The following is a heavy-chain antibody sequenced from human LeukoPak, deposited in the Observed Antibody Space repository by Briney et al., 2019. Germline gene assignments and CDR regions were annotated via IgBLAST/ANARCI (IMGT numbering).Heavy chain of an antibody. CDR1: GFTFSSYA. CDR2: ISESGSGT. D-gene: IGHD5-18*01. V-gene: IGHV3-23*01. CDR3: AKDIAQGYTFGSIEQDY. J-gene: IGHJ4*02. Sequence: GGSLRLACAASGFTFSSYAMSWVRQAPGKGLEWVSAISESGSGTYYADSVKGRFTISRDNSKDTLSLQMNSLRAEDTAVYYCAKDIAQGYTFGSIEQDYWGQGTLVTVSS.